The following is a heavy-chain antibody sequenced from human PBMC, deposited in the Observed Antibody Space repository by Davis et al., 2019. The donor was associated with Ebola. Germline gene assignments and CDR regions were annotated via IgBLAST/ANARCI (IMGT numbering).Heavy chain of an antibody. CDR2: IYYSGST. CDR3: AKAYDSSGYAWFDP. Sequence: MPSETLSLTCSVSGGSISNYYWSWIRQPPGKGLEWIGYIYYSGSTNYNPSLKSRVTISVDTSKNQFSLKPSSVTAADTAVYYCAKAYDSSGYAWFDPWGQGTLVTVSS. CDR1: GGSISNYY. D-gene: IGHD3-22*01. V-gene: IGHV4-59*08. J-gene: IGHJ5*02.